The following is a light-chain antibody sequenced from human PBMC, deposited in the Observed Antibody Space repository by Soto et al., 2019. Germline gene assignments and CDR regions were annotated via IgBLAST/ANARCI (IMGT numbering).Light chain of an antibody. CDR1: QSVTNY. V-gene: IGKV1-39*01. CDR3: QQSYITPPT. J-gene: IGKJ2*01. Sequence: DIQMTQSPSSLSASVGDRVTITCRASQSVTNYLNWYQQKPGKAPKLLIYAASSLQSGVPSRFSGSGSGTDFTLTISSLQPEDFATYYCQQSYITPPTFGQGTKLEIK. CDR2: AAS.